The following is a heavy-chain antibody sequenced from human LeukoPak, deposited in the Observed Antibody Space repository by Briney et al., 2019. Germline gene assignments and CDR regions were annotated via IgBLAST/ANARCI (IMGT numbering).Heavy chain of an antibody. Sequence: PGGSLRLSCAASGFTFSSYAMSWVRQAPGKGLEWVSAISGSGGSTYYADSVKGRFTISRDNSKNTLYLQMNSLRAEGTAVYYCAKDQLEMATEIDTAFDYWGQGTLVTVSS. CDR1: GFTFSSYA. J-gene: IGHJ4*02. D-gene: IGHD5-24*01. CDR2: ISGSGGST. CDR3: AKDQLEMATEIDTAFDY. V-gene: IGHV3-23*01.